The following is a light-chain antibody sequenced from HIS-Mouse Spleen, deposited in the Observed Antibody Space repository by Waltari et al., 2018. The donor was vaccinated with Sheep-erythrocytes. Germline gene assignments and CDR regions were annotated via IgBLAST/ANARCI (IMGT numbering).Light chain of an antibody. CDR3: SSYAGSNNWV. V-gene: IGLV2-8*01. CDR1: SRHVGGYYY. Sequence: QSALTQPPSASGSPGQSVTISCTGTSRHVGGYYYVSWYQQHPGKAPKLMIYEVSKRPSGVPDRFSGSKSGNTASLTVSGLQAEDEADYYCSSYAGSNNWVFGGGTKLTVL. J-gene: IGLJ3*02. CDR2: EVS.